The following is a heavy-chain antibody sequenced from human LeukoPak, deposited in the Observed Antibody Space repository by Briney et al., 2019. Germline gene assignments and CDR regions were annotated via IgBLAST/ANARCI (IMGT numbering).Heavy chain of an antibody. J-gene: IGHJ4*02. D-gene: IGHD1-26*01. V-gene: IGHV3-30*18. CDR3: AKEGHGSSLDY. Sequence: GSSLRLSCEASGFTFSSYGMHWVRQAPGKGLXXVEVISYDGSNKYYADSVKGRFTISRDNSKNTLYLQMNSLRAEDTAVYYCAKEGHGSSLDYWGQGTLVTVSS. CDR2: ISYDGSNK. CDR1: GFTFSSYG.